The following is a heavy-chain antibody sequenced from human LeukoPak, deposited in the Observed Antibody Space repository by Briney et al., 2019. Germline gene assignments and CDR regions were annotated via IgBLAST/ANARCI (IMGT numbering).Heavy chain of an antibody. Sequence: ASVKVSCKASGYTFTGYYMHWVRQAPGQGLEWMGWINPNSGGTNYAQKFQGRVTMTRDTSISTAYMELRSLRSDDTAMYYCARDVRRYCSSNSCYPFDYWGQGTLVTVSS. CDR1: GYTFTGYY. CDR3: ARDVRRYCSSNSCYPFDY. CDR2: INPNSGGT. D-gene: IGHD2-2*01. J-gene: IGHJ4*02. V-gene: IGHV1-2*02.